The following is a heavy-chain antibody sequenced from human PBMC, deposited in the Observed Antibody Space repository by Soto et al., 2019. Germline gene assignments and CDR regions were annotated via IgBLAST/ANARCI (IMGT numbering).Heavy chain of an antibody. V-gene: IGHV1-69*13. D-gene: IGHD2-15*01. CDR2: ITPIFGTA. CDR3: ARERGPVVVVAATLISGFGFDP. Sequence: SVKVSCKASGGTFSSYAISWVRQAPGQGLEWMGGITPIFGTANYAQKFQGRVTITADESTSTAYMELSSLRSEDTAVYYCARERGPVVVVAATLISGFGFDPWGQGTLVTVSS. J-gene: IGHJ5*02. CDR1: GGTFSSYA.